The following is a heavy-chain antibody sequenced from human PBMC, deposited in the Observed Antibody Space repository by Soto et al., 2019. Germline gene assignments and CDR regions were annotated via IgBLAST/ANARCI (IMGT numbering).Heavy chain of an antibody. CDR1: GGSFSGYY. CDR2: INHSGST. V-gene: IGHV4-34*01. D-gene: IGHD2-8*01. CDR3: ARGPIRTGDCTNGVCSTYYFDY. Sequence: SETLSLTCAVYGGSFSGYYWGWIRQPPGKGLEWIGEINHSGSTNYNPSLKSRVTISVDTSKNQFSLKLSSVTAADTAVYYCARGPIRTGDCTNGVCSTYYFDYWGQGTLVTVSS. J-gene: IGHJ4*02.